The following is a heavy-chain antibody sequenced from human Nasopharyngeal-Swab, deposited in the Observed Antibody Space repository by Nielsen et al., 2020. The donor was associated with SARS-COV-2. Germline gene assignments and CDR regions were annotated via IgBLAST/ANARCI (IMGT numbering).Heavy chain of an antibody. V-gene: IGHV1-2*02. CDR3: TREAPMSGRSINYFDP. CDR2: INPNTGGT. D-gene: IGHD1-1*01. CDR1: GYTFISFG. Sequence: ASVKVSCKASGYTFISFGINWVRQAPGQGLEWMGWINPNTGGTDYAQKFQGRVTMTWDTSINTAYMELSGLRSDDTAVFYCTREAPMSGRSINYFDPWGQGTLVTVSS. J-gene: IGHJ5*02.